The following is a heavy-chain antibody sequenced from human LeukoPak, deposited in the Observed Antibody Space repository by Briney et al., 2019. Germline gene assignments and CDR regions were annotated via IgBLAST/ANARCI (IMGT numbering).Heavy chain of an antibody. CDR3: ARPIGYSGGGFDL. CDR1: GYTFTSYA. D-gene: IGHD6-19*01. V-gene: IGHV1-3*01. CDR2: INAGNGNT. J-gene: IGHJ2*01. Sequence: ASVKVSCKASGYTFTSYAMHWVRQAPGQRLEWMGWINAGNGNTKYSQNFQGRVTFTRDTSASTAYMELSSLRSEDTAVYYCARPIGYSGGGFDLWGRGTLVTVSS.